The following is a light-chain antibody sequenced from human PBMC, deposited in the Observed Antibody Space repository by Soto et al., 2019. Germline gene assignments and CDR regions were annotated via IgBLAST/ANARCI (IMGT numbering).Light chain of an antibody. V-gene: IGKV1-5*01. Sequence: DIQMTQSPSTLSASVGDRVTITCRASQSIGRWLAWYQQKPGKAPKFLIYDASTLESGVPSRFSGSGSGTEFTLTISNLQPDDFATYYCEQYNSYSRTFGQGTKVDIK. CDR3: EQYNSYSRT. J-gene: IGKJ1*01. CDR2: DAS. CDR1: QSIGRW.